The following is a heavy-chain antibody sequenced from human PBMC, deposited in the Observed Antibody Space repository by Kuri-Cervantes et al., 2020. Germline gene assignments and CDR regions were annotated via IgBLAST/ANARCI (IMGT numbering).Heavy chain of an antibody. CDR3: ARGRQWRYYFDY. CDR2: IYYSGST. CDR1: GGSISSSSYY. V-gene: IGHV4-39*01. D-gene: IGHD6-19*01. Sequence: SETLSLTCTVSGGSISSSSYYWGWIRQPPGKGLEWIGSIYYSGSTYYNPSLKSRVTISVDTPKNQFSLKLSSVTAADTAVYYCARGRQWRYYFDYWGQGTLVTVSS. J-gene: IGHJ4*02.